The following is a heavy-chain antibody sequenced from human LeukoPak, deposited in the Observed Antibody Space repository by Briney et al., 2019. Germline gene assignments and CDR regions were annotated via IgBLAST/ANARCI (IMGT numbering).Heavy chain of an antibody. V-gene: IGHV5-51*01. CDR2: IYPGDSDT. D-gene: IGHD5-18*01. CDR3: TRRGSGYSFGSFDS. CDR1: GGTFSSYA. Sequence: KVSCKASGGTFSSYAISWVRQAPGQGLEWMGLIYPGDSDTRYSPSFQGQVTISVDTSISTAYLQWNSLKASDTAMYYCTRRGSGYSFGSFDSWGQGTLVTVSS. J-gene: IGHJ4*02.